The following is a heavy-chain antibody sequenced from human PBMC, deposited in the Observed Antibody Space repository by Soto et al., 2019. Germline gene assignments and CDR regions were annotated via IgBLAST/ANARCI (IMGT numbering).Heavy chain of an antibody. Sequence: LRLSCAASGFTVSSNYMSWVRQAPGKGLEWVSVIYSGGSTYYADSVKGRFTISRDNSKNTLYLQMNSLRAEDTAVYYCASVYSSSSYYYYGMDVWGQGTTVTVSS. CDR1: GFTVSSNY. J-gene: IGHJ6*02. CDR3: ASVYSSSSYYYYGMDV. D-gene: IGHD6-6*01. CDR2: IYSGGST. V-gene: IGHV3-53*01.